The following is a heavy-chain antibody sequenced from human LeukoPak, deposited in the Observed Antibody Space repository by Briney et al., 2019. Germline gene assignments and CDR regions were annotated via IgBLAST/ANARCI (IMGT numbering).Heavy chain of an antibody. D-gene: IGHD6-19*01. Sequence: GGPLNPPGPASGLPSSKSWIFWVRKPPGKGLETVSRINTDGTVTTYADSVKGRFTVSRDNADNTMFLQMNSVRDEDTAVYYCATKQWLAPPPDSWGQGTPVTVSS. CDR1: GLPSSKSW. J-gene: IGHJ4*02. CDR2: INTDGTVT. V-gene: IGHV3-74*01. CDR3: ATKQWLAPPPDS.